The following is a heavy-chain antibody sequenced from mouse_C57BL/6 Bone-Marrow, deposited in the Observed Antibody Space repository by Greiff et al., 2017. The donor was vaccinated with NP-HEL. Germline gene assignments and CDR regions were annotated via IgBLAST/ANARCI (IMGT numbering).Heavy chain of an antibody. V-gene: IGHV10-1*01. J-gene: IGHJ3*01. CDR3: VRHGGSGNFAY. CDR1: GFSFNTYA. Sequence: EVMLVESGGGLVQPKGSLKLSCAASGFSFNTYAMTWVRQAPGKGLEWVARIRSKSNNYASYYADSVKDRFTISRDESESRLYLQMNNMETEDTAMYYCVRHGGSGNFAYWGQGTLVTVSA. CDR2: IRSKSNNYAS. D-gene: IGHD1-3*01.